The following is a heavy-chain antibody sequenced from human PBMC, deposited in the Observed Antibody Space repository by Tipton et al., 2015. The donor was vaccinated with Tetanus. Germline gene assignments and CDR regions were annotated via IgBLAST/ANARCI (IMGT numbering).Heavy chain of an antibody. CDR2: IYYKGST. Sequence: TLSLTCTISGDSMSPYYWGWLRQPPGKGLEWIGYIYYKGSTNYNPSLKSRVTMSMDTSKNQFSLKLKSVTVADTAVYFCARVLRYSTSGGWDDAFDIWGQGTRVTVSS. J-gene: IGHJ3*02. CDR1: GDSMSPYY. CDR3: ARVLRYSTSGGWDDAFDI. V-gene: IGHV4-59*12. D-gene: IGHD2-15*01.